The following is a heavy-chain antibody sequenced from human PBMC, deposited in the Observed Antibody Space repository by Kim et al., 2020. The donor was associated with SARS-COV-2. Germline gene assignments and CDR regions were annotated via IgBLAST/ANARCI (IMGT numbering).Heavy chain of an antibody. J-gene: IGHJ4*02. CDR1: GFTVSGYA. V-gene: IGHV3-23*01. CDR2: ISGDGDMT. Sequence: GGSLRLSCVASGFTVSGYAMSWVRQAPGKGLEWVSAISGDGDMTYYAASVKGRFTVSRDISKNTVYLQMNSLSVKDTAVYFCAKDQSVTSTWYGSYYYPMDYWGQGTQVTVSS. CDR3: AKDQSVTSTWYGSYYYPMDY. D-gene: IGHD3-10*01.